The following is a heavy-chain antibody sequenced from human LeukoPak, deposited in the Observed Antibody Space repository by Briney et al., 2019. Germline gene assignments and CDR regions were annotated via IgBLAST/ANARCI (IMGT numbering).Heavy chain of an antibody. CDR1: GFTSNNFA. Sequence: GGSLRLSCAASGFTSNNFAMSWVRQAPGKGLEWVAFIRYDGSNKHYADSVKGRFTISRDNSKNTLYLQMNSLRAEDTAVYYCARDDWDKMGHFWDIVVVPAATSDDAFDIWGQGTMVTVSS. CDR3: ARDDWDKMGHFWDIVVVPAATSDDAFDI. V-gene: IGHV3-30*02. J-gene: IGHJ3*02. CDR2: IRYDGSNK. D-gene: IGHD2-2*01.